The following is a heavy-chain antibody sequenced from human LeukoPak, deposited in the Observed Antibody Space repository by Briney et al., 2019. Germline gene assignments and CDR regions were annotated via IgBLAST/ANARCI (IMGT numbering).Heavy chain of an antibody. CDR3: AADTPGDNYPFDY. CDR2: IKRKADGETR. V-gene: IGHV3-15*01. CDR1: GFTFSQAW. D-gene: IGHD5-24*01. Sequence: GGSLKLSCAASGFTFSQAWMSWVRQAPGKGLEWVGRIKRKADGETRDYAAPVKGRFTISRDDSENTLYLQMTSLKTEDSAVYFCAADTPGDNYPFDYWGQGTLVTVSS. J-gene: IGHJ4*02.